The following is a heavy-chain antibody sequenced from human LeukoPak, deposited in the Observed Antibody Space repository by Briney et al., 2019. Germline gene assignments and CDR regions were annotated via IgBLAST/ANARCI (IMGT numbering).Heavy chain of an antibody. CDR2: IYYSGST. V-gene: IGHV4-61*01. CDR1: GGSLSSGSYY. J-gene: IGHJ4*02. CDR3: ARGFYGGYDD. D-gene: IGHD4-23*01. Sequence: PSETLSLTCTVSGGSLSSGSYYSSWIRQPPGKGLEWIGYIYYSGSTNYNPSLKSRATISVDTSKNQFSLKLSSVTAADTAVYYCARGFYGGYDDWGQGTLVTVSS.